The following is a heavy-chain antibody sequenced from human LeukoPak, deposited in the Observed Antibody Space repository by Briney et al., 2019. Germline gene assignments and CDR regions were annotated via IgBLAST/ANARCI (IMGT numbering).Heavy chain of an antibody. CDR2: INRDGRST. CDR3: TTRWVVVISVY. V-gene: IGHV3-74*01. J-gene: IGHJ4*02. Sequence: GGSLRLSCAASGFTFSSYWMHWVGQGPAKGLVWVSRINRDGRSTSYGESVKGRFTISRDDAKNTLYLQMNSLKTEDTAIYYCTTRWVVVISVYWGQGTLVTVSP. D-gene: IGHD3-22*01. CDR1: GFTFSSYW.